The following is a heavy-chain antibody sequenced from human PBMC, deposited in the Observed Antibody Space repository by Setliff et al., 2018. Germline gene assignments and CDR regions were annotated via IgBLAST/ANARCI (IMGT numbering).Heavy chain of an antibody. Sequence: SETLSLTCAVSGYSISSGNYWGWIRQPPGKGLEWIGSTSHSGSAYYNPSLKSRVTISLDMSKNQFSLKLSSVTAADTAVYYCARRSNLGATIFSGASDIWGQGTMVTVSS. J-gene: IGHJ3*02. CDR2: TSHSGSA. V-gene: IGHV4-38-2*01. CDR3: ARRSNLGATIFSGASDI. D-gene: IGHD3-3*01. CDR1: GYSISSGNY.